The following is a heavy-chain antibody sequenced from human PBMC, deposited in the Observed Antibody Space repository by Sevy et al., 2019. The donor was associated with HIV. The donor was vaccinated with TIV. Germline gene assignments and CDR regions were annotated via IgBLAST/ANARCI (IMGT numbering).Heavy chain of an antibody. Sequence: SETLSLTCAVYGGSFSGYYWSWIRQPPGKGLEWIGEINHSGRTNYNPSLKSRVTISVDTSKNQFSLKLSSVTAADTAVYYCARDGPALERRGPFDYWGQGTLVIVSS. V-gene: IGHV4-34*01. CDR1: GGSFSGYY. CDR2: INHSGRT. J-gene: IGHJ4*02. D-gene: IGHD1-1*01. CDR3: ARDGPALERRGPFDY.